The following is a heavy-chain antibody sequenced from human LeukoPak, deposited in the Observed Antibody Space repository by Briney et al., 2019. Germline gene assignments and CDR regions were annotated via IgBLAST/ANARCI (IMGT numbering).Heavy chain of an antibody. CDR3: ATRGGDSEVDF. CDR2: IRYDGSDE. CDR1: GFTFRIYG. Sequence: GGSLRLSCEASGFTFRIYGMHWVRQAPGRGLEWVAFIRYDGSDEYYTESVKGRFTISRDNSKNTLYLLMNSLRTEDTAVYYCATRGGDSEVDFWGQGTLVSVSS. V-gene: IGHV3-30*02. D-gene: IGHD4-17*01. J-gene: IGHJ4*02.